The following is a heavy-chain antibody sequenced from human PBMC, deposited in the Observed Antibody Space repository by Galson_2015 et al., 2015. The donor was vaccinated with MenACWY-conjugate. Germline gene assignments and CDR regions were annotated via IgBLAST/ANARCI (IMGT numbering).Heavy chain of an antibody. CDR2: IYHSGST. Sequence: SETLSLTCTVSGGSVSSGSYYWSWIRQPPGKGLEWIGEIYHSGSTNYNPSLKSRVSISVDKSKNQFSLKLSSVTAADTAVYYCARRGPGSDFWSGYYSFDYWGQGTLVTDSS. CDR3: ARRGPGSDFWSGYYSFDY. D-gene: IGHD3-3*01. V-gene: IGHV4-61*01. CDR1: GGSVSSGSYY. J-gene: IGHJ4*02.